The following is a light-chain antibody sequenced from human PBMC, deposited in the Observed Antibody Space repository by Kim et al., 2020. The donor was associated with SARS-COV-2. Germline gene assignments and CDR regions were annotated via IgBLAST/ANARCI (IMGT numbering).Light chain of an antibody. V-gene: IGKV1-39*01. CDR1: QSISTY. J-gene: IGKJ4*01. CDR3: QQSHTTPLVT. Sequence: DIQMTQSPSSLSASVGDRVTIACRASQSISTYLNWYQQKPGKAPNLLIYAASSLQSGVPSRFSGSGSGTDFTLTISSLQPEDFATYYCQQSHTTPLVTVGGRTKVEI. CDR2: AAS.